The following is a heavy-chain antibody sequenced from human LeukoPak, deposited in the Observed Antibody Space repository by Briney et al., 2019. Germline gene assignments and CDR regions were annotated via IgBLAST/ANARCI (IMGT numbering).Heavy chain of an antibody. CDR3: ARLYNSGWSNWFDP. V-gene: IGHV3-53*01. D-gene: IGHD6-19*01. Sequence: SGGSLRLSCAASGFTVSSNYMSWVRQAPGKGLEWVSVIYSGGSTYYGDSVKGRFTISRDNSKNTLYLQMNSLRAEDTAVYYCARLYNSGWSNWFDPGGQGTLVTVSS. CDR1: GFTVSSNY. CDR2: IYSGGST. J-gene: IGHJ5*02.